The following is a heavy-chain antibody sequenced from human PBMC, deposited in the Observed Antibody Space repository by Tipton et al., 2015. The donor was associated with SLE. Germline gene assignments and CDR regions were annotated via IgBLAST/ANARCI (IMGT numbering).Heavy chain of an antibody. CDR2: IYYSGST. D-gene: IGHD3-16*01. J-gene: IGHJ6*02. CDR3: ARWEFYVSYHYGMDV. V-gene: IGHV4-39*07. Sequence: TLSLTCTVSGGSISSYYWGWIRQPPGKGLEWIGSIYYSGSTYYNPSLKSRVTISVDTSKNQFSLNLSSVTAADTAVYYCARWEFYVSYHYGMDVWGQGTTVTVSS. CDR1: GGSISSYY.